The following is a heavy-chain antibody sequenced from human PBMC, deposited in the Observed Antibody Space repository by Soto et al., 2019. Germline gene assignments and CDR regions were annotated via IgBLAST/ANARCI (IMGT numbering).Heavy chain of an antibody. Sequence: SETLSLTCTVSGGSISSYYWSWIRQPAGKGLEWIGRIYTSGSTNYNPSLKSRVTMSVDTSKNQFSLKLSSVTAADTAVYYCAREVTIFGVVIYAFDIWGQGTMVTVSS. D-gene: IGHD3-3*01. CDR3: AREVTIFGVVIYAFDI. CDR2: IYTSGST. V-gene: IGHV4-4*07. CDR1: GGSISSYY. J-gene: IGHJ3*02.